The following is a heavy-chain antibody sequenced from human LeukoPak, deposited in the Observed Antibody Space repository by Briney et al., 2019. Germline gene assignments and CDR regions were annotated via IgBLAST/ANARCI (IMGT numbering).Heavy chain of an antibody. Sequence: PSETLSLTCIVSGVSTSSSSHYWGWIRQPPGKGLEWIGSIYHSGSTYYNPSLKSRATISVDTSKNQFSLKLSSVTAADTAVYYCARDRSYDSSGYYLSDYFDYWGQGTLVTVSS. V-gene: IGHV4-39*07. J-gene: IGHJ4*02. CDR2: IYHSGST. CDR3: ARDRSYDSSGYYLSDYFDY. CDR1: GVSTSSSSHY. D-gene: IGHD3-22*01.